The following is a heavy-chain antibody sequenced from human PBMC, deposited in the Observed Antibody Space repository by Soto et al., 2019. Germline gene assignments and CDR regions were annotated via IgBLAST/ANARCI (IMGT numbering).Heavy chain of an antibody. D-gene: IGHD4-17*01. CDR3: ARLGPTTVPTSYFTGKYNGMDV. Sequence: SDTLSLKCTVPGGCLSSGDYYWSWIGQPPGKGLEWIGYIYYSGSTYYNPSLRSRLTISVDTSKNQFSLKLSSVTAAETAVYCCARLGPTTVPTSYFTGKYNGMDVWGQGTTVTVSS. V-gene: IGHV4-30-4*02. CDR1: GGCLSSGDYY. CDR2: IYYSGST. J-gene: IGHJ6*02.